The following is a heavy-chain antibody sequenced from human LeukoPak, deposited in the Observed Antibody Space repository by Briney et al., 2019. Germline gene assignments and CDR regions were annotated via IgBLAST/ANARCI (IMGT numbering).Heavy chain of an antibody. D-gene: IGHD5-24*01. V-gene: IGHV1-18*01. Sequence: ASVNVSCKASGYTFSSYGISWVRQAPGQGLEWMGWISAYNGNTNYAQKLQGRVTMTTDASTGTAYMELRSLRSDDTAVYYCARDQWLLTNWFDPWGQGTLVTVSS. J-gene: IGHJ5*02. CDR3: ARDQWLLTNWFDP. CDR1: GYTFSSYG. CDR2: ISAYNGNT.